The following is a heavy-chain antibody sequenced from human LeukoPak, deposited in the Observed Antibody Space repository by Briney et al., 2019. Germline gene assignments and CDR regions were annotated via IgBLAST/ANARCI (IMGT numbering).Heavy chain of an antibody. V-gene: IGHV3-23*05. D-gene: IGHD5-18*01. Sequence: GGSLRLSCAASGFTFSSCAMSWVRQAPGKGLEWVSTIIDSGNSLYYADSVEGRFTISRDNSKNTLYLQVNSLRAEDTAVYFCARGGSDTAMAHDYWGQGTLVTVSS. CDR2: IIDSGNSL. CDR3: ARGGSDTAMAHDY. J-gene: IGHJ4*02. CDR1: GFTFSSCA.